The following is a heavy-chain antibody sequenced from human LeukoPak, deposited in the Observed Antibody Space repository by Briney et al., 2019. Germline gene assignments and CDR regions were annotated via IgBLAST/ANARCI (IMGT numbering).Heavy chain of an antibody. D-gene: IGHD4/OR15-4a*01. CDR1: GFTFSSYG. Sequence: PGGSLRLSCAASGFTFSSYGMHWVRQAPGKGLEWVSYISSSSSTIYYVDSVKGRFAISRDNAKNSLYLQMNSLRDEDTAVYYCARGANWVSRILDFWGQGTLVTVSS. V-gene: IGHV3-48*02. CDR2: ISSSSSTI. CDR3: ARGANWVSRILDF. J-gene: IGHJ4*02.